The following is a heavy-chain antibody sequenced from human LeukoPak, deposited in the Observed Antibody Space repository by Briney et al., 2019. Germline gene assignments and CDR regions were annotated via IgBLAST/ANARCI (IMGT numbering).Heavy chain of an antibody. Sequence: SETLSLTCTVSGASISGSSHYFWGWIRQPPGKGLEWIGYIYYSGSTNYNPSLKSRVTISVDTSKNQFSLKLSSVTAADTAVYYCARGGPRNYVPTLRWGQGTMVTVSS. D-gene: IGHD3-16*01. CDR3: ARGGPRNYVPTLR. V-gene: IGHV4-61*05. J-gene: IGHJ3*01. CDR1: GASISGSSHYF. CDR2: IYYSGST.